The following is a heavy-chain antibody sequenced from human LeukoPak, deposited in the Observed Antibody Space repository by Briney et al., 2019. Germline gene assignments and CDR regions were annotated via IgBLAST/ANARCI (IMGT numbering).Heavy chain of an antibody. V-gene: IGHV3-30-3*01. CDR3: AREGYCSSTGCYFDY. CDR1: GFTFSSYA. D-gene: IGHD2-2*01. J-gene: IGHJ4*02. Sequence: GGSLRLSCAASGFTFSSYAMHWVRQAPGKGLEWVAVISYDGSNKYYADSVKGRFTISRDNSKNTLYLQMNSLRAEDTAVYYCAREGYCSSTGCYFDYWGQGTLVTVSS. CDR2: ISYDGSNK.